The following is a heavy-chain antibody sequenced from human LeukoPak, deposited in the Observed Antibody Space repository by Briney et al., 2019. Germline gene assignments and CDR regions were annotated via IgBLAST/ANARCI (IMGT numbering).Heavy chain of an antibody. CDR2: ISAYNGNT. V-gene: IGHV1-18*04. CDR1: GYTFTGYY. D-gene: IGHD6-19*01. CDR3: ARDLGSGWSNWCFDL. J-gene: IGHJ2*01. Sequence: ASVKVSCKASGYTFTGYYMHWVRQAPGQGLEWMGWISAYNGNTNYAQKLQGRVTMTTDTSTSTAYMELRSLRSDDTAVYYCARDLGSGWSNWCFDLWGRGTLVTVSS.